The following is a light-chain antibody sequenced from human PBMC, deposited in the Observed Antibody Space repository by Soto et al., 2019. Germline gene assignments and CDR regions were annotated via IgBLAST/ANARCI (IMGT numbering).Light chain of an antibody. CDR1: QSVSSSY. CDR3: QQYYSSPLT. V-gene: IGKV3-20*01. CDR2: GAS. Sequence: EVVLTQSPGTLSLSPGERATLSCRASQSVSSSYLAWYQQKPGQAPRLLIYGASSRATGIPDRFSGRGSGTDFTLTISRLEPEDFAVYYCQQYYSSPLTFGGGTKVEIK. J-gene: IGKJ4*01.